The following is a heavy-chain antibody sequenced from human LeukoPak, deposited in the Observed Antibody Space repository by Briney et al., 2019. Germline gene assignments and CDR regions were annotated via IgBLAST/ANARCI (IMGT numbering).Heavy chain of an antibody. CDR3: ARDRGAATGTVSLDY. J-gene: IGHJ4*02. D-gene: IGHD1-1*01. Sequence: AGGSLRLSCAASGSTFSTYSMNWVRQAPGKGLEWVSLITSSSSYIYYADSVRGRFTISRDHAKNSLYLQMNSLRAEDTAVYYCARDRGAATGTVSLDYWGQGTLVTVSS. V-gene: IGHV3-21*01. CDR1: GSTFSTYS. CDR2: ITSSSSYI.